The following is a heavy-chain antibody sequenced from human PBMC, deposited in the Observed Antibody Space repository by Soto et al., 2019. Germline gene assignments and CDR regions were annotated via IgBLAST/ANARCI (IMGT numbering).Heavy chain of an antibody. CDR3: ARVSNYDILTGPCDD. V-gene: IGHV1-69*13. J-gene: IGHJ4*02. Sequence: GASVKVSCKASGGTFSSYAISWVRQAPGQGLEWMGGIIPIFGTANYAQKFQGRVTITADESTSTAYMELSSLRSEDTAVYYCARVSNYDILTGPCDDWGQGTLVTVSS. CDR2: IIPIFGTA. D-gene: IGHD3-9*01. CDR1: GGTFSSYA.